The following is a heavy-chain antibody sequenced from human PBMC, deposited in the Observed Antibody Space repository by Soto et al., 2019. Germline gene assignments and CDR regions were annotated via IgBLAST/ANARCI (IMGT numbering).Heavy chain of an antibody. Sequence: QVQLVQSGAEVKKPGASVSVSCTASGYTFTGDYLHWVRQAPGQGLEWMAWINPKSGYTKSAQKFQARVTLTRDTSISTAYMELRSLRSEDTAVYFCARYTGSNSLFDSWGQGTLVTVSS. CDR2: INPKSGYT. D-gene: IGHD1-26*01. J-gene: IGHJ4*02. V-gene: IGHV1-2*02. CDR1: GYTFTGDY. CDR3: ARYTGSNSLFDS.